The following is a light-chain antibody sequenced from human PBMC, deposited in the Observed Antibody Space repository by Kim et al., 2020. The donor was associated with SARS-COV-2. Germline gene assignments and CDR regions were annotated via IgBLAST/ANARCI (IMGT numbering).Light chain of an antibody. Sequence: RATINFKSSQSVLYSFNNKNFLAWYQQKPGQPPKVLLYWASTRESGVPDRFSGSGSATDFTLTISSLQAEDVAVYFCQQYFSSPYTFGQGTKLEI. CDR3: QQYFSSPYT. J-gene: IGKJ2*01. V-gene: IGKV4-1*01. CDR1: QSVLYSFNNKNF. CDR2: WAS.